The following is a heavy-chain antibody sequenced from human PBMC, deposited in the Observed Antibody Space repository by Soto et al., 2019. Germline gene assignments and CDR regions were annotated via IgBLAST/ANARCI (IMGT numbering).Heavy chain of an antibody. V-gene: IGHV3-48*02. J-gene: IGHJ4*02. CDR2: ISSSSSAI. CDR1: GFTFSAYS. Sequence: GVLRLSCAASGFTFSAYSMNWVRQAPGKGLEWVSYISSSSSAIYYADSVKGRFIISRDNAKNSLYLQMNSLRDEDTAVYYCARDLYYGGNFDYWGQGTLVTVSS. CDR3: ARDLYYGGNFDY. D-gene: IGHD4-17*01.